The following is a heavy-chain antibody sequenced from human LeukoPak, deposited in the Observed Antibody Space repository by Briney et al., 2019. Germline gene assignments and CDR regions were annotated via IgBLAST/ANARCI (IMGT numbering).Heavy chain of an antibody. V-gene: IGHV1-18*01. CDR3: ARVFGGYYDSSGYRWFDP. D-gene: IGHD3-22*01. CDR1: GHTFTSYG. J-gene: IGHJ5*02. Sequence: ASVKVSCKASGHTFTSYGISWVRQAPGQGLEWMGWISAYNGNTNCAQKLQGRVTMTTDTSTSTAYMELRSLRSDDTAVYYCARVFGGYYDSSGYRWFDPWGQGTLVTVSS. CDR2: ISAYNGNT.